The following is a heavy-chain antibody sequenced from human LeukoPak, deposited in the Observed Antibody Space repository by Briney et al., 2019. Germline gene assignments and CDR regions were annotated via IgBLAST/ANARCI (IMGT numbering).Heavy chain of an antibody. Sequence: ASVKVSCKASGYTFTSYYMHWVRQAPGQGLEWMGIINPSGGSTSYAQKFQGRVTMTRDMSTSTVYMELSSLRSEDTAVYYCAREVGGPDAFDIWGQGTMVTVSS. CDR3: AREVGGPDAFDI. CDR2: INPSGGST. J-gene: IGHJ3*02. V-gene: IGHV1-46*01. CDR1: GYTFTSYY. D-gene: IGHD1-26*01.